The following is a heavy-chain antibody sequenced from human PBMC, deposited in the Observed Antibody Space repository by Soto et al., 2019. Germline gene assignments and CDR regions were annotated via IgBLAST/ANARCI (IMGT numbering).Heavy chain of an antibody. D-gene: IGHD2-15*01. V-gene: IGHV3-23*01. J-gene: IGHJ3*02. Sequence: GGSLTLPYAASGFTFSNYALSWVRQAPWKGLEWVSGTGCGGDDTYYADSVKGRVIISTDNAKMTLSLRLDGLRAEDTAVYYGAQHRMKHNSVWDPFDIWGQGTMVKVS. CDR2: TGCGGDDT. CDR1: GFTFSNYA. CDR3: AQHRMKHNSVWDPFDI.